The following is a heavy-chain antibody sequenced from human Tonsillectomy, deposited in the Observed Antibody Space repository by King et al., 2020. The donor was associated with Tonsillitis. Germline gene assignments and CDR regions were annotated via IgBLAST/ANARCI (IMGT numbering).Heavy chain of an antibody. J-gene: IGHJ4*02. D-gene: IGHD1-26*01. CDR3: ARSVSGSFDY. V-gene: IGHV4-39*01. Sequence: QLQESGPGVVKPSETLSLTCTVSGGSISSSDHYWAWIRQPPRKGLEWIGYMYYSGTIFYNPSLKIRITISGGTSENRFSLKLSSVTAADTAVYFCARSVSGSFDYWGQGALVTVSS. CDR2: MYYSGTI. CDR1: GGSISSSDHY.